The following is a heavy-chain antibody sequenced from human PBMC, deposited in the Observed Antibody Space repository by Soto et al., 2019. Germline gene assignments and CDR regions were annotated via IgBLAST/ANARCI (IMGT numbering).Heavy chain of an antibody. D-gene: IGHD3-3*01. CDR3: TRGDFWSGSDY. CDR1: GGSISNNYW. J-gene: IGHJ4*02. Sequence: PSETLSLTCAVYGGSISNNYWWTWVRQFPGEGLQWIGEIFHSGSTNYNPPLKNRVNISVDKSNNRFSLMLRSVTAADTAVYYCTRGDFWSGSDYWGQGIQVTVSS. V-gene: IGHV4-4*02. CDR2: IFHSGST.